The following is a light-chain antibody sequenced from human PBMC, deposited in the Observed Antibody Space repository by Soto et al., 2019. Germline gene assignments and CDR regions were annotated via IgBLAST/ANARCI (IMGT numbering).Light chain of an antibody. J-gene: IGKJ1*01. CDR3: QQKGSSPWT. CDR1: HSISYC. Sequence: TPMTHSPSTLSTSIGDTVTITCRASHSISYCLSSYQHKPGKAPFLLISDDYNLERGVPSRFSGSGSGTEFTLTIIRREPENFAVYYCQQKGSSPWTFGQGTKVDIK. V-gene: IGKV1-5*01. CDR2: DDY.